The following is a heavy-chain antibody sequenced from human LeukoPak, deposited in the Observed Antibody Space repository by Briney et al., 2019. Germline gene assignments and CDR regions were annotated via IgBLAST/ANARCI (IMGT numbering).Heavy chain of an antibody. CDR1: GGSINSSSFY. Sequence: SETLSLTCTVSGGSINSSSFYWGRIRQPPGKGLEWIGSIYYSGSTYYTPSLESRVTISVDTSKNHFSLNLSSVTAADTAVYYCARDNRVGMVPLFDFWGPGTLVTVSS. CDR2: IYYSGST. J-gene: IGHJ4*02. CDR3: ARDNRVGMVPLFDF. V-gene: IGHV4-39*07. D-gene: IGHD3-10*01.